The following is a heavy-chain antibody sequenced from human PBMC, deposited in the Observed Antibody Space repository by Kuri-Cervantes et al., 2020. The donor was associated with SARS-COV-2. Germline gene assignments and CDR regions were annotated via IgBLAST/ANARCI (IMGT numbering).Heavy chain of an antibody. D-gene: IGHD2-2*01. Sequence: GGSLRLSCATSGFNFNTYGMHWVRQAPGKALEWVSSISGSRSYIYYADSVKGRFTISTDNAENSLYLQMNSLRAEDTAVYYCARTCSSTSCYSANWGQGTLVTVSS. CDR1: GFNFNTYG. CDR3: ARTCSSTSCYSAN. V-gene: IGHV3-21*01. J-gene: IGHJ4*02. CDR2: ISGSRSYI.